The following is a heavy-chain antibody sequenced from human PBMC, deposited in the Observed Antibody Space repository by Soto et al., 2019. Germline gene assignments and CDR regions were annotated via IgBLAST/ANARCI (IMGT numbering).Heavy chain of an antibody. CDR3: AADYYDTTDYYYDY. D-gene: IGHD3-22*01. CDR2: IVVGSGNT. Sequence: SVKVSCKASGFTFISSAVQWVRQARGQRLEWIGWIVVGSGNTNYAQKFQERVTISRDLSTSTAYMELSSLRSEDMAVYYCAADYYDTTDYYYDYWGQGTLVTVS. J-gene: IGHJ4*02. CDR1: GFTFISSA. V-gene: IGHV1-58*01.